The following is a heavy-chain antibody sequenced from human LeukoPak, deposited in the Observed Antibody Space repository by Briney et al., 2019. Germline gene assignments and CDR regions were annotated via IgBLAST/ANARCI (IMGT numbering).Heavy chain of an antibody. Sequence: GGSLRLSCVVSGFNVYNNYMCWVRQAPGKGLEWVSLIYSHGGTSYADSVKGRFTISRENAKNSLYLQMNSLRAGDTAVYYCARSAQLVGRYYYYGMDVWGQGTTVTVSS. CDR2: IYSHGGT. CDR1: GFNVYNNY. CDR3: ARSAQLVGRYYYYGMDV. D-gene: IGHD6-13*01. V-gene: IGHV3-66*01. J-gene: IGHJ6*02.